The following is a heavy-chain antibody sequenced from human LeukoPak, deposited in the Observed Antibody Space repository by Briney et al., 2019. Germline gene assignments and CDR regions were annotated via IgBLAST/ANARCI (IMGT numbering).Heavy chain of an antibody. CDR2: ISYSGRT. CDR1: GGSISSSSYY. CDR3: ARLISSGYSGYVVDY. J-gene: IGHJ4*02. D-gene: IGHD5-12*01. Sequence: SETLSLTCSVSGGSISSSSYYWAWIRQPPGKGLEWIGSISYSGRTSYNPSLKSRVTISVDSSKNQFSLKLSSVTAADTAVYYCARLISSGYSGYVVDYWGQGTLVTVSP. V-gene: IGHV4-39*07.